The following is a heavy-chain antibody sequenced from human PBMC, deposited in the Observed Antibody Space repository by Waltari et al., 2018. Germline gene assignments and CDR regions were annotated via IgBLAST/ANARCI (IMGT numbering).Heavy chain of an antibody. Sequence: QVQLQESGPGLVKPSETLSLTCAVSGYSISSGSYWGWIRQPPGKGLEWIGSIYHSGSTYYNPSLKSRVTISVDTSKNQFSLKLSSVTAADTAVYYCASPIFGVVNTGGPFDYWGQGTLVTVSS. CDR3: ASPIFGVVNTGGPFDY. V-gene: IGHV4-38-2*01. D-gene: IGHD3-3*01. J-gene: IGHJ4*02. CDR1: GYSISSGSY. CDR2: IYHSGST.